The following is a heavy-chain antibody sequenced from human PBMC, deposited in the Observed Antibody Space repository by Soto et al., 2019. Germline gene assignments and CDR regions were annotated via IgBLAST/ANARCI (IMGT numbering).Heavy chain of an antibody. CDR2: IYPSDSDT. V-gene: IGHV5-51*01. J-gene: IGHJ4*02. Sequence: GEYLKLSCKGSGYDFAGYLIAWVRQMPGKGLELMGIIYPSDSDTRYRPSFQGQVTISADKSISSAYLQWSSLRASDTAMYYCARGGVSTRTFDYWGQGTPVTVSS. CDR3: ARGGVSTRTFDY. CDR1: GYDFAGYL. D-gene: IGHD3-3*01.